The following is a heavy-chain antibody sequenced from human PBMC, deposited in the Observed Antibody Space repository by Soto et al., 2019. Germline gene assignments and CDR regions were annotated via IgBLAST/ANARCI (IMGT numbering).Heavy chain of an antibody. CDR3: AKMTSGSYGRNYGMDV. Sequence: GWSLRLCCAASGFTFSNYAMSWFRQAPGKGLEWVSALPERGSSPYYADSVKGRFTISRDNSKNSLYLQMNSLRAEDTAVYYCAKMTSGSYGRNYGMDVWGQGTTVTVSS. CDR1: GFTFSNYA. V-gene: IGHV3-23*01. J-gene: IGHJ6*02. CDR2: LPERGSSP. D-gene: IGHD5-18*01.